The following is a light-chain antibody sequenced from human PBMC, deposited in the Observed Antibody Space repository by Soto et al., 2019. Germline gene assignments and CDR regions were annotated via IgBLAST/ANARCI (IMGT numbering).Light chain of an antibody. CDR1: QGISSA. CDR2: DAS. Sequence: AIPLTQSPSSLSASVGDRVTITCRASQGISSALAWYQQKPGKAPKLLIYDASSLESGVPSRFSGSGSRPEFTHNTSSQQPEDSATYCCQQFDSHPLFGEETKVDIK. J-gene: IGKJ4*01. CDR3: QQFDSHPL. V-gene: IGKV1-13*02.